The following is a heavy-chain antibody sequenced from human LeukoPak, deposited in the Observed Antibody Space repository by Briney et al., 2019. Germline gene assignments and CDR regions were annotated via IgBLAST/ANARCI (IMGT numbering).Heavy chain of an antibody. CDR2: IKHDGSEK. D-gene: IGHD1-1*01. CDR1: GFTFSSYW. Sequence: PGGSLRLSCAASGFTFSSYWMSWVRQAPGKGLEWVANIKHDGSEKYYVDSVKGRLTISRDNSKNTLYLQMNSLRAEDTAVYYCAKGTGQLGFYYFDYWGQGTLVTVSS. J-gene: IGHJ4*02. V-gene: IGHV3-7*03. CDR3: AKGTGQLGFYYFDY.